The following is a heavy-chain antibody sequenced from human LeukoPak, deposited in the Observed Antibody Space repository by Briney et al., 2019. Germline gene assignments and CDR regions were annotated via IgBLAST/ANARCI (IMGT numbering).Heavy chain of an antibody. CDR2: ISYDGSNK. V-gene: IGHV3-30*04. D-gene: IGHD3-3*01. CDR3: ARDLVTLKSYDFWSGYYMDV. Sequence: PGGSLRLSCAASGFTFSSYAMHWVRQAPGKGLEWVAVISYDGSNKYYADSVKGRFTISRDNSKNTLYLQMNSLRAEDTAVYYCARDLVTLKSYDFWSGYYMDVWGKGTTVTVSS. J-gene: IGHJ6*03. CDR1: GFTFSSYA.